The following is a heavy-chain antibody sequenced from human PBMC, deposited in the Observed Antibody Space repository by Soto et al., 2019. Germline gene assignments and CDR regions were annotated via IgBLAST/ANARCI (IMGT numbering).Heavy chain of an antibody. Sequence: QVQLQESGPGLVKPSETLSLTCTVSGGSISSYYWSWIRQPPGKGLAWIGYIYYSGSTNYNPSRKSRVTISVDTSKNQFSLKLSSVTAADTAVYYCARVDGSSTSCSDYYYYGMDVWGQGTTVTVSS. J-gene: IGHJ6*02. CDR2: IYYSGST. V-gene: IGHV4-59*01. CDR3: ARVDGSSTSCSDYYYYGMDV. CDR1: GGSISSYY. D-gene: IGHD2-2*01.